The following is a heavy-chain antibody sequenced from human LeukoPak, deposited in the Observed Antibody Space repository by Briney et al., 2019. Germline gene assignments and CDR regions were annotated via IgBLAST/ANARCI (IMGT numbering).Heavy chain of an antibody. CDR2: ISWNSDSI. D-gene: IGHD6-19*01. CDR1: GFIFHNHA. V-gene: IGHV3-9*01. Sequence: GRSLRLSCAGSGFIFHNHAMHWVRQAPGKGLEWVSSISWNSDSIGYADSVKGRFTISGDNAKNSLYLQMSSLRAEDTAFYYCARDMGLAGTLAFDFWGQGNLVSVSS. CDR3: ARDMGLAGTLAFDF. J-gene: IGHJ4*02.